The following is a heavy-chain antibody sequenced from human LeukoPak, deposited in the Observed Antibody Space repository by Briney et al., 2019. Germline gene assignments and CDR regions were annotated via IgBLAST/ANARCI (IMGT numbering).Heavy chain of an antibody. CDR3: ARRRYYLTGVFDY. CDR2: IYYGGTT. D-gene: IGHD1-14*01. CDR1: SASISTNSYY. V-gene: IGHV4-39*07. Sequence: PSETLSLTCTVSSASISTNSYYWGWVRQPPGKGLEWIGSIYYGGTTYYNPSLKSRVTISVDTSKNQFSLKLSSVTAADTAVYYCARRRYYLTGVFDYWGQGTLVTVSS. J-gene: IGHJ4*02.